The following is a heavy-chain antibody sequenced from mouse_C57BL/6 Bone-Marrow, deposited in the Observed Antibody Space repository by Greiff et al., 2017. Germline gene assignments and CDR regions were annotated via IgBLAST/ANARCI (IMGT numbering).Heavy chain of an antibody. D-gene: IGHD1-1*01. V-gene: IGHV8-12*01. Sequence: ESGPGILQSSQTLSLTCSFSGFSLSTSGMCVSWIRQPSGKGLEFLSHTYLADDKRYNPSLKIRLTIFKDTSRNQVFLKSTSVDTADTATYDCARRAGYYGSSYDYAMDYWGQGTSVTV. J-gene: IGHJ4*01. CDR3: ARRAGYYGSSYDYAMDY. CDR2: TYLADDK. CDR1: GFSLSTSGMC.